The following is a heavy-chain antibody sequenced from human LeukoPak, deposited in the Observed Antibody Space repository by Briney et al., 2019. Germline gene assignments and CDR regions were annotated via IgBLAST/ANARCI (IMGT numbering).Heavy chain of an antibody. CDR1: GFTFSSHG. D-gene: IGHD3-16*01. CDR2: IWYDGSDE. V-gene: IGHV3-33*01. Sequence: GGSLRLSCAASGFTFSSHGMHWVRQAPGKGLEWVAVIWYDGSDEYYGDSVKGRFTISRDNPKNTLYLQMNSLRAEDTAVYYCARGGVIDAFDIWGQGTMVTVSS. J-gene: IGHJ3*02. CDR3: ARGGVIDAFDI.